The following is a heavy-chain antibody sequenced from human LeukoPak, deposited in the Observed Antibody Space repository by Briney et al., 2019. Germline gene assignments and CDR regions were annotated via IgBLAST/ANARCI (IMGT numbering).Heavy chain of an antibody. CDR1: GFTVTSNH. CDR3: AKDLSGKRWLQLEGSLIDY. J-gene: IGHJ4*02. D-gene: IGHD5-24*01. Sequence: GGSLRLTCAASGFTVTSNHMSWVRQAPGKGLEWVSVIYNADQTNYADSVQGRFTISRDNSKNTLYLQMNSLRAEDTAMYYCAKDLSGKRWLQLEGSLIDYWGQGTLVTVSS. V-gene: IGHV3-66*02. CDR2: IYNADQT.